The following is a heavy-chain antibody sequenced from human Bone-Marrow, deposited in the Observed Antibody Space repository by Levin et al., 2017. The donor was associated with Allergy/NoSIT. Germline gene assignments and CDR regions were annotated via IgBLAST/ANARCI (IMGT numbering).Heavy chain of an antibody. CDR1: GYSFTNYW. CDR3: ARSMFYYDSGSSDY. J-gene: IGHJ4*02. V-gene: IGHV5-51*01. D-gene: IGHD3-10*01. Sequence: PGESLKISCKVSGYSFTNYWIEWVRQMPGKGLEWMGIINPGDSDTRYSPSFEGQITISVDKSINTAYLQWSSLKASDSAMYYCARSMFYYDSGSSDYWGQGTLVTVSS. CDR2: INPGDSDT.